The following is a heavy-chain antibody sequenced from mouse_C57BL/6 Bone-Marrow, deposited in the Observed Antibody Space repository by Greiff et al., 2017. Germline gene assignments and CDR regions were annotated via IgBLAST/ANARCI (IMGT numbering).Heavy chain of an antibody. D-gene: IGHD2-3*01. V-gene: IGHV1-15*01. J-gene: IGHJ4*01. CDR1: GYTFTDYE. CDR3: TRDGGWLRIYYAMDY. CDR2: IDPETGGT. Sequence: QVQLQQSGAELVRPAASVTLSCKASGYTFTDYEMHWVKQTPVHGLEWIGAIDPETGGTAYNQKFKGKAILTADKSSSTAYMELRSLTSEDSAVYYCTRDGGWLRIYYAMDYWGQGTSVTVSS.